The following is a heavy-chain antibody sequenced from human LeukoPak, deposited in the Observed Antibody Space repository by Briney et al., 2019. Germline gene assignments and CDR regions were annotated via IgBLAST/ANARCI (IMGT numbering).Heavy chain of an antibody. V-gene: IGHV3-49*03. J-gene: IGHJ4*02. D-gene: IGHD5-18*01. CDR2: IRSRPFGGTT. Sequence: PGGSLRLSCAASGFTFSSYAMSWFRLTPGKGLEWVSYIRSRPFGGTTEYAASVKDRFTISRDDSKSVAYLLMNSLKTEDTAVYFCSRAGLSEGYSYGSHFDYWGQGTLVTVSS. CDR3: SRAGLSEGYSYGSHFDY. CDR1: GFTFSSYA.